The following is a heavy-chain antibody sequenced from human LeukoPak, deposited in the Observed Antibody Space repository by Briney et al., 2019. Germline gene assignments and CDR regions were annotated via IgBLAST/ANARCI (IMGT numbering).Heavy chain of an antibody. V-gene: IGHV4-39*01. CDR3: ASTFTLLNWFDP. CDR2: IYYSGST. D-gene: IGHD1-26*01. CDR1: GGSISSSSYY. Sequence: PSETLSLTCTVSGGSISSSSYYWGWIRQPPGKGLEWIGSIYYSGSTYYNPSLKSRVTISVDTSKNQFSLKLSSVTAADTAVYYCASTFTLLNWFDPWGQGTLVTVSS. J-gene: IGHJ5*02.